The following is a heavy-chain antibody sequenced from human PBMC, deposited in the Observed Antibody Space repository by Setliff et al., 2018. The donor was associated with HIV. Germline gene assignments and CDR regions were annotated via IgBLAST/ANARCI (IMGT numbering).Heavy chain of an antibody. CDR3: ARGSLVRGVTY. Sequence: LSLTCSVSGVSINRTDHYWGWIRQSPGKRLEWIGSVSQSGSTYYNPSLKSRITISVDTSKNQFSLKLSSVTAADTAVYYCARGSLVRGVTYWGQGTLVTVSS. V-gene: IGHV4-39*01. J-gene: IGHJ4*02. CDR2: VSQSGST. CDR1: GVSINRTDHY. D-gene: IGHD3-10*01.